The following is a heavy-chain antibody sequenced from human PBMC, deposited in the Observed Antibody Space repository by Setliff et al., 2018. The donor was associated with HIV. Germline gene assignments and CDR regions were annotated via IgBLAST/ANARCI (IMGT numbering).Heavy chain of an antibody. D-gene: IGHD3-10*01. V-gene: IGHV4-34*01. CDR3: ARRAGSDYFTRFDY. J-gene: IGHJ4*02. CDR1: GGSFSGYY. Sequence: SETLSLTCAVYGGSFSGYYWCWIRQSPGKGLEWIGEINHSGSTNYNPSLKSRVTILGDTSKNQFSLKLSSVTAADTAVYYCARRAGSDYFTRFDYWGQGTLVTVSS. CDR2: INHSGST.